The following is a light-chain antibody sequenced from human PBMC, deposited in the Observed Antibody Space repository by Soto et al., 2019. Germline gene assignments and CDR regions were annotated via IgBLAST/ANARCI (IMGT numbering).Light chain of an antibody. V-gene: IGKV3-15*01. Sequence: EIVLTQSPATLSVSPGERATLSCRASQSVSSNLAWYEQKPGQAPMLINDAASSGATGLPGRISGGGSGTYFTPTISSLQSEDAADYCRQHYNNSPRTFGQGTKVDIK. J-gene: IGKJ1*01. CDR3: QHYNNSPRT. CDR2: AAS. CDR1: QSVSSN.